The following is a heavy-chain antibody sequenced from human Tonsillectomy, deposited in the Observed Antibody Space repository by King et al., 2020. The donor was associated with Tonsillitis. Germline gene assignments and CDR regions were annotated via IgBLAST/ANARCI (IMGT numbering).Heavy chain of an antibody. J-gene: IGHJ4*02. V-gene: IGHV1-69*06. Sequence: VQLVESGAEVKKPGSSVKVSCKASGGTFNSYGINWVRQAPGQGLEWLGAIIPIFGRTYYAQKFQGRVTISADKSTSTAYMELSSLRSEDTAVYYCARDSKLLVDNSDFGLDYWGQGTLVTVSS. CDR3: ARDSKLLVDNSDFGLDY. D-gene: IGHD1-1*01. CDR1: GGTFNSYG. CDR2: IIPIFGRT.